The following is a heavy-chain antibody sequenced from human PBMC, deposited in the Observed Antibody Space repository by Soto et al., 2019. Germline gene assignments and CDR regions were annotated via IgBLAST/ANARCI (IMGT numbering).Heavy chain of an antibody. V-gene: IGHV3-33*01. CDR3: ARDSGWYDSSSDDYYYYYGMDV. CDR1: GFTFSSYG. J-gene: IGHJ6*02. Sequence: GSLRLSCAASGFTFSSYGMHWVRQAPGKGLEWVEVIWYDGSNKYYADSVKGRFTISRDNSKNTLYLQMNSLRAEDTAVYYCARDSGWYDSSSDDYYYYYGMDVWGQGTTVTVSS. D-gene: IGHD6-6*01. CDR2: IWYDGSNK.